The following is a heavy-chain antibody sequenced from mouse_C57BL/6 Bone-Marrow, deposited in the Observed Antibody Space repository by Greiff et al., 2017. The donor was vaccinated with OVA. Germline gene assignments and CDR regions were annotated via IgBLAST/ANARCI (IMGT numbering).Heavy chain of an antibody. D-gene: IGHD2-4*01. CDR1: GYTFTSYW. CDR2: IDPSDSYT. J-gene: IGHJ2*01. V-gene: IGHV1-69*01. CDR3: ASMITPLGFDY. Sequence: QVQLQQPGAELVMPGASVKLSCKASGYTFTSYWMHWVKQRPGQGLEWIGEIDPSDSYTNYNQKFKGKSTLTVDKSSSTAYMQLSSLTSEDSAVYYCASMITPLGFDYWGQGTTLTVSS.